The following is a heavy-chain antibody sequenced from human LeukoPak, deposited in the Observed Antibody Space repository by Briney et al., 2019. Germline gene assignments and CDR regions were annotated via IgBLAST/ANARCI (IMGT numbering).Heavy chain of an antibody. D-gene: IGHD7-27*01. J-gene: IGHJ5*02. CDR1: GFTFSSYA. V-gene: IGHV3-23*01. CDR2: ISGSGGST. Sequence: GGSPRLSCAASGFTFSSYAMSWVRQAPGKGLEWASAISGSGGSTYYADSVKGRFTISRDNSKNTLYLQMNSLRAEDTAVYYCASRVIINGGNWFDPWGQGTLVTVSS. CDR3: ASRVIINGGNWFDP.